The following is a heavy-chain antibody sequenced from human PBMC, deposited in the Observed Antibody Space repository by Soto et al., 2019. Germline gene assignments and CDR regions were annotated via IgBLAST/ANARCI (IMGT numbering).Heavy chain of an antibody. J-gene: IGHJ4*02. CDR1: GYTFVGYV. CDR2: INTYNGNT. D-gene: IGHD2-2*01. Sequence: GASVKVSCKASGYTFVGYVINWVRQAPGQGLEWMGWINTYNGNTNYAQNLQGRVTMTADTSTSTAYMELRSLRSDDTAVYYCVRDKGYCSSASCYFPFDFWGQRTLVTVSS. V-gene: IGHV1-18*01. CDR3: VRDKGYCSSASCYFPFDF.